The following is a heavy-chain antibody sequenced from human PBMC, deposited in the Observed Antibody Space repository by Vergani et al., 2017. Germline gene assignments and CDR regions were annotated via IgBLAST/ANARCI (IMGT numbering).Heavy chain of an antibody. D-gene: IGHD6-13*01. J-gene: IGHJ4*02. CDR1: GFTFDDYA. CDR2: ISWNSGSI. V-gene: IGHV3-9*01. CDR3: AKDNQQLVLYNFDY. Sequence: EVQLVESGGGLVQPGRSLRLSCAASGFTFDDYAMHWVRQAPGKGLEWVSGISWNSGSIGYADSVKGRFTLSRDNAKNSLYLQMNSLRAEDTALYYCAKDNQQLVLYNFDYWGQGTLVTVSS.